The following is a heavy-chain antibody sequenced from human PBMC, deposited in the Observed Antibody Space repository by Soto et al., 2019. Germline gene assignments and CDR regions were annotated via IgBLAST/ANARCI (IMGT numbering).Heavy chain of an antibody. Sequence: GGSLRLSCAASVFTFSSYSMHLVRQAPGKGLECVSVISYDGSSKYYADSVKGRFTISRYNSKNTMYMQMNSLRAEYTAVYYCARPAMVDYYYYGMDVWGQGTTVTVSS. CDR2: ISYDGSSK. V-gene: IGHV3-30-3*01. J-gene: IGHJ6*02. CDR1: VFTFSSYS. D-gene: IGHD2-8*01. CDR3: ARPAMVDYYYYGMDV.